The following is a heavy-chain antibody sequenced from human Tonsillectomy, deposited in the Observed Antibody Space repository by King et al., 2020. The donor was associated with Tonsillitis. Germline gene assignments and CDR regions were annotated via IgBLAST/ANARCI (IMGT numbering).Heavy chain of an antibody. CDR3: AKDVAVAGGVLYFDY. J-gene: IGHJ4*02. Sequence: VQLVESGGGLVQPGGSLRLSCAASGFTFSSYAMSWFRQAPGKGREWVSAFIGGGGSTYDADSVKGRFTISRDNSKTSLHLQMNSLRAEDTAVYYCAKDVAVAGGVLYFDYWGQGTLVTVSS. CDR2: FIGGGGST. V-gene: IGHV3-23*04. CDR1: GFTFSSYA. D-gene: IGHD6-19*01.